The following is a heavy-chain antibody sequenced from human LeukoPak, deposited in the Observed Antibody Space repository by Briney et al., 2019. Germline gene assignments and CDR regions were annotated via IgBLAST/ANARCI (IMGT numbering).Heavy chain of an antibody. Sequence: PSETLSLTCAVYGGSFSGYYWSWIRQPPGKGLEWIGEINHSGSTNYNPSLKSRVTISVDTSKNQFSLKLSSVTAADTAVYYCARGSIAARPLYYFDYWGQGTLVTVSS. CDR2: INHSGST. CDR1: GGSFSGYY. J-gene: IGHJ4*02. CDR3: ARGSIAARPLYYFDY. V-gene: IGHV4-34*01. D-gene: IGHD6-6*01.